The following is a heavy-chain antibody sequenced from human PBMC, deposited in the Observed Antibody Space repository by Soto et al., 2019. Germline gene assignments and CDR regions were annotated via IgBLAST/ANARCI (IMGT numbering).Heavy chain of an antibody. CDR1: GYTFNTHG. Sequence: ASVKVSCKASGYTFNTHGISWVRQAPGQGLEWMGWISANNGNTNYAQKFQGRFTMAADTSTSTAYMELNSLRYEDTAVYYCARYKGYCSDTSCPDFDYWGQGTLVTVSS. CDR2: ISANNGNT. D-gene: IGHD2-15*01. CDR3: ARYKGYCSDTSCPDFDY. V-gene: IGHV1-18*01. J-gene: IGHJ4*02.